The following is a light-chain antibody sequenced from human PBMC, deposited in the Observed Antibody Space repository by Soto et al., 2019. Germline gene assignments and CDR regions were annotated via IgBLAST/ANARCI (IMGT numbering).Light chain of an antibody. CDR1: QSVSSSY. Sequence: EIVLTQSPVTLSLSPGERATLSCRASQSVSSSYLAWYQQKPGQAPRLLIYGASSRATGIPDRFSGSGSGTDFNLTISRLEPEDFAVYFCQQYGNSPPNTFGQGTKVEIK. V-gene: IGKV3-20*01. CDR2: GAS. CDR3: QQYGNSPPNT. J-gene: IGKJ2*01.